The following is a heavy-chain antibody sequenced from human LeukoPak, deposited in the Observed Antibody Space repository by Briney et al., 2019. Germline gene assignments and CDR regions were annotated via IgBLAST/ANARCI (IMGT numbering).Heavy chain of an antibody. CDR2: IKQDGSQQ. V-gene: IGHV3-7*01. Sequence: GGSLRLSCAASGFNFTRYWMAWLRQAPGKGLEWVANIKQDGSQQYYLDSVKGRFTISRDNAEDSLYLQMNNVRAEDTAVYYCSNGIYSSSYWGQGTLVTVSS. CDR1: GFNFTRYW. D-gene: IGHD6-6*01. J-gene: IGHJ4*02. CDR3: SNGIYSSSY.